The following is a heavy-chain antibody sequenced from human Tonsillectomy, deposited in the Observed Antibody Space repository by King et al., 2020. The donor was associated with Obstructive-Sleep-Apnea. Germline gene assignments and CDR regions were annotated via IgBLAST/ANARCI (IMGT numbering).Heavy chain of an antibody. Sequence: QVQLQQWGAGLLKPSETLSLTCAVYGGSFSGYYWSWIRQPPGKGLEWIGEINHSGSTNYNPSLKSRVTISVDTSKNQFSLKLSSVTAADTAVYYCARGDGDYWYYFDYWGQGTLVTVSS. V-gene: IGHV4-34*01. CDR3: ARGDGDYWYYFDY. D-gene: IGHD4-17*01. CDR1: GGSFSGYY. J-gene: IGHJ4*02. CDR2: INHSGST.